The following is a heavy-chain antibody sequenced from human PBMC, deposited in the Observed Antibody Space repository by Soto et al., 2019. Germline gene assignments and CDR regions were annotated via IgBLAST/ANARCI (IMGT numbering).Heavy chain of an antibody. D-gene: IGHD2-15*01. CDR2: IIPILGIA. J-gene: IGHJ5*02. CDR1: GGTFSTYT. V-gene: IGHV1-69*04. Sequence: GASVKVSCKASGGTFSTYTITWVRQAPGQGLEWMGRIIPILGIANYAQKFQGRVTITADKSTSTAYMELSSLRSEDTAVYYCAGDECSGGSCYSTYGFDPWGQGTLVTVSS. CDR3: AGDECSGGSCYSTYGFDP.